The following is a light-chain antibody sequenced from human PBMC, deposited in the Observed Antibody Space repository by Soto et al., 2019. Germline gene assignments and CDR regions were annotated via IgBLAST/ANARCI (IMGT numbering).Light chain of an antibody. CDR2: GAS. Sequence: TQSPGTRSVSPWGRASLSCRASQGVNRYYLAWYQQKPGQAPRLLIYGASSRATGIPDRFSGSGSGTDFTLTISRLEPEDVAVYYCQQYSSSPLTFGGGTKVDIK. CDR3: QQYSSSPLT. V-gene: IGKV3-20*01. J-gene: IGKJ4*01. CDR1: QGVNRYY.